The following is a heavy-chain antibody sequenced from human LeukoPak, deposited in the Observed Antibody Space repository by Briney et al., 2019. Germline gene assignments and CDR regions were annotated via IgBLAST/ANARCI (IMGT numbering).Heavy chain of an antibody. CDR2: ISAYNGNT. D-gene: IGHD6-13*01. V-gene: IGHV1-18*01. J-gene: IGHJ4*02. CDR1: GYTFTSYG. CDR3: ARDLGRGNLGAAAGTVY. Sequence: GASVKVSCKASGYTFTSYGISWVRQAPGQGLEWMGWISAYNGNTNYAQKLQGRVTMTTDTSTSTAYMELRSLRSDDTAVYYCARDLGRGNLGAAAGTVYWGQGTLVTVSS.